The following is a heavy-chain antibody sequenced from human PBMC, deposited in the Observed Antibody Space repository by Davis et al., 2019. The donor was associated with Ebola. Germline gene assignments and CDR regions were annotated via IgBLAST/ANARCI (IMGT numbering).Heavy chain of an antibody. Sequence: ASVTVSCKASGYTFTSYYMHWVRQAPAQGLEWMGLINPRGGSSSYAQKFQGRVTMTRDTSISTAYMELSRLRSDYTAVYYCARSPYDFWSYGFDPWGQGTLVTVSS. CDR3: ARSPYDFWSYGFDP. D-gene: IGHD3-3*01. CDR2: INPRGGSS. J-gene: IGHJ5*02. CDR1: GYTFTSYY. V-gene: IGHV1-46*01.